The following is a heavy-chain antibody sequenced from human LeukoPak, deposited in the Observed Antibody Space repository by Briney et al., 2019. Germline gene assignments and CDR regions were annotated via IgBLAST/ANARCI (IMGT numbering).Heavy chain of an antibody. V-gene: IGHV3-7*01. CDR1: GFTFSSYW. CDR2: IKQDGSEK. CDR3: ARGPTYYDFWSGYSVFDY. Sequence: EPGGSLRLSCTASGFTFSSYWMSWVRRAPGKGLEWVANIKQDGSEKYYVDSVKGRFTISRDNAKNSLYLHMNSLRAEDTAVYYCARGPTYYDFWSGYSVFDYWGQGTLVTVSS. J-gene: IGHJ4*02. D-gene: IGHD3-3*01.